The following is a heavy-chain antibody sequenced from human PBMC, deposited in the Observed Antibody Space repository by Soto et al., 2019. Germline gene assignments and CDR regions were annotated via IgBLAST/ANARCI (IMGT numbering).Heavy chain of an antibody. Sequence: GPTLVNPTQTLTLTCTFSGFSLSTSGVGVGWIRQPPGKALAWLALIYWDDDNRYSPSLQSRLTITKDTSKNQVALTMTTMTPVDTATYSCGVLVEVRSSSFFDYWGQGTLVTVSS. CDR3: GVLVEVRSSSFFDY. J-gene: IGHJ4*02. D-gene: IGHD6-6*01. V-gene: IGHV2-5*02. CDR2: IYWDDDN. CDR1: GFSLSTSGVG.